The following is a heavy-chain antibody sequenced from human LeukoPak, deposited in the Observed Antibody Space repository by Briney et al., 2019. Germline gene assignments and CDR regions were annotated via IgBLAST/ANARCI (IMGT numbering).Heavy chain of an antibody. V-gene: IGHV1-69*04. D-gene: IGHD3-22*01. CDR1: GGTFSSYA. Sequence: GSSVKVSCKASGGTFSSYAISWVRQAPGQGLEWMGRIIPILGIANYARKFRGRVTITADKSTSSAYMELSSLRSEDTAVYYCARENITMIVVLYFDLWGRGTLVTVSS. J-gene: IGHJ2*01. CDR2: IIPILGIA. CDR3: ARENITMIVVLYFDL.